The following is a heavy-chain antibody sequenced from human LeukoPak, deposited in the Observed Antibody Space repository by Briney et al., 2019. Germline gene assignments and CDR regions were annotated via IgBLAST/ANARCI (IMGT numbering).Heavy chain of an antibody. CDR2: IDPSDSYT. CDR1: GYSFTSYW. Sequence: GESLKISCKGSGYSFTSYWISWVRQMPGKGLEWMGRIDPSDSYTNYSPSFQGHVTISADKSISTAYLQWSGLKASDTAMYYCARQGVELLFNFQHWGQGTLATVSS. D-gene: IGHD2-2*01. CDR3: ARQGVELLFNFQH. J-gene: IGHJ1*01. V-gene: IGHV5-10-1*01.